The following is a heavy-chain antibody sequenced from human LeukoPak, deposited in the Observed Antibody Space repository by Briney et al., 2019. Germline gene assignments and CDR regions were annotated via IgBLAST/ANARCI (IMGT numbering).Heavy chain of an antibody. CDR3: ARGGTYQPLLGY. CDR1: GVTFRSYI. J-gene: IGHJ4*02. V-gene: IGHV3-21*01. CDR2: IYSSSSYR. D-gene: IGHD2-2*01. Sequence: PGGSLRLSSAASGVTFRSYIMNWVRPSPGAGLEWVSSIYSSSSYRYYADSVKGRFTISRDNAKNSMYLQMNSLRAEDTAVYYCARGGTYQPLLGYWGQGTLVTVSS.